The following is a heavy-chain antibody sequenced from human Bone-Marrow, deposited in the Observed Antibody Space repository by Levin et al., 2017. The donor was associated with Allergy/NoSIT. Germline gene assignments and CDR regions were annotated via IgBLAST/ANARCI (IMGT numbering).Heavy chain of an antibody. J-gene: IGHJ6*02. Sequence: SETLSLTCTVSGGSISSYYWSWIRQPPGKGLEWIGYIYYSGSTNYNPSLKSRVTISVDTSKNQFSLKLSSVTAADTAVYYCARGPGYSSSWYEYYYYGMDVWGQGTTVTVSS. CDR3: ARGPGYSSSWYEYYYYGMDV. D-gene: IGHD6-13*01. V-gene: IGHV4-59*01. CDR1: GGSISSYY. CDR2: IYYSGST.